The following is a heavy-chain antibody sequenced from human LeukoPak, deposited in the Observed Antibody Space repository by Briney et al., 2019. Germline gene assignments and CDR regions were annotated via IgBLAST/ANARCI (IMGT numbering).Heavy chain of an antibody. CDR2: ISNNGEDT. CDR3: VRGGGVVAGTYDY. V-gene: IGHV3-64*02. CDR1: GFTFITHA. Sequence: TGGSLRLSCVASGFTFITHAFHWVRQAPGKGLEYVSAISNNGEDTYYADSVKGRFTISRDNSKNTLYLQMGSLRAGDMAVYYCVRGGGVVAGTYDYWGQGTLVTVSS. J-gene: IGHJ4*02. D-gene: IGHD6-19*01.